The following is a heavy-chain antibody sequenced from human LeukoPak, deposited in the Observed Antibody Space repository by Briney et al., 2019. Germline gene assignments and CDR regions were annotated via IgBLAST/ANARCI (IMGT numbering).Heavy chain of an antibody. J-gene: IGHJ4*02. Sequence: GGSLRLSCAASGFTFSNAYMNWVRQAPGKGLEWVSSISSSSSYIYYTDSVKGRFTISRDNAKNSLYLQMNSLRAEDTAVYYCARDYYGGNDYLPHYFDYWGQGTLVTVSS. D-gene: IGHD4-23*01. CDR3: ARDYYGGNDYLPHYFDY. CDR1: GFTFSNAY. V-gene: IGHV3-21*01. CDR2: ISSSSSYI.